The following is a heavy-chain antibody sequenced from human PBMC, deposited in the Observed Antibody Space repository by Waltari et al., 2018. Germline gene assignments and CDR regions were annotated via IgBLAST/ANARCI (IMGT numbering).Heavy chain of an antibody. CDR1: GVTFSSYT. V-gene: IGHV1-69*08. Sequence: QVQLVQSGAEVKKPGSSVKVSCKASGVTFSSYTISWVRQAPGQGLEWMGRIIPILGIADYEQKFQGRVTVAADKSTSTAYMELSSLRPEDTAVYYCARDRAEDYYGMDVWGQGTTVTVSS. CDR2: IIPILGIA. D-gene: IGHD6-25*01. J-gene: IGHJ6*02. CDR3: ARDRAEDYYGMDV.